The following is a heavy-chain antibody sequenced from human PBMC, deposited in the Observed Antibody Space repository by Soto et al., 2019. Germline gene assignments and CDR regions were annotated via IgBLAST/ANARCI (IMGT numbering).Heavy chain of an antibody. J-gene: IGHJ6*03. CDR2: TYYRSKWYN. CDR3: ARASVVVPAAMYNYYYYYMDV. Sequence: SQTLSLTCAISGDRVSSNSAAWNWIRQSPSRGLEWLGRTYYRSKWYNDYAVSVKSRITINPDTSKNQFSLQLNSVTPEDTAVYYCARASVVVPAAMYNYYYYYMDVWGKGTTVTVSS. CDR1: GDRVSSNSAA. V-gene: IGHV6-1*01. D-gene: IGHD2-2*01.